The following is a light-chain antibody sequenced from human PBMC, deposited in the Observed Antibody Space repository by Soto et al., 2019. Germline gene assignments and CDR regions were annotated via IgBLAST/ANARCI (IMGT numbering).Light chain of an antibody. J-gene: IGLJ1*01. Sequence: QSVLTQPPSASGAPGQRVTISCSGSRSNIAANTVNWYQQHPGKAPKLMIYEVSNRPSGVSNRFSGSKSGNTASLTISGLQTEDEADYYCCAYTSTSALYVFGTGTTLNVL. CDR2: EVS. CDR3: CAYTSTSALYV. CDR1: RSNIAANT. V-gene: IGLV2-14*01.